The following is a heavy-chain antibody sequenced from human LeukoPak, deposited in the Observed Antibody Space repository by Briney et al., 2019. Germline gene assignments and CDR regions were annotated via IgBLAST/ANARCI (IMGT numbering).Heavy chain of an antibody. Sequence: GGSLRLSCAASGFTVSAYAMSWVRQAPGKGLEWVGRIKSKTDGGTTDYAAPVKGRFTISRDDSKNTLYLQMNSLKTEDTAVYYCTTTRPRKWELLDYFDSWGQGTLVTVSS. V-gene: IGHV3-15*01. CDR3: TTTRPRKWELLDYFDS. D-gene: IGHD1-26*01. CDR1: GFTVSAYA. J-gene: IGHJ4*02. CDR2: IKSKTDGGTT.